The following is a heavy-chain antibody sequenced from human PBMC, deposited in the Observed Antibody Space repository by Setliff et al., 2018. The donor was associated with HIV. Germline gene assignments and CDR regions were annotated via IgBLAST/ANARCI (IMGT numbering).Heavy chain of an antibody. D-gene: IGHD2-15*01. J-gene: IGHJ6*02. CDR2: IVPIFGTA. V-gene: IGHV1-69*05. CDR3: AREGDCSGGSCYYYYGMDV. Sequence: SVKVSCKASGGTFSSYAISWVRQAPGQGLEWMGGIVPIFGTANYAQKFQGRVTITTDESTSTAYMELSSLRSEDTAVYYCAREGDCSGGSCYYYYGMDVWGQGTTVTVSS. CDR1: GGTFSSYA.